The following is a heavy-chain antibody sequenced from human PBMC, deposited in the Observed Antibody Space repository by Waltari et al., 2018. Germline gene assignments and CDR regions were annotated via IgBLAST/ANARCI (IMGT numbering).Heavy chain of an antibody. V-gene: IGHV4-38-2*02. CDR1: GYSISSGYY. Sequence: QVQLQESGPGLVKPSETLSLTCPVSGYSISSGYYWGWIRQPPGKGLEWIGSIYHSGSTYYNPSLKSRVTISVDTSKNQFSLKLSSVTAADTAVYYCARDLVVIAIHDAFDIWGQGTMVTVSS. CDR2: IYHSGST. CDR3: ARDLVVIAIHDAFDI. D-gene: IGHD2-21*01. J-gene: IGHJ3*02.